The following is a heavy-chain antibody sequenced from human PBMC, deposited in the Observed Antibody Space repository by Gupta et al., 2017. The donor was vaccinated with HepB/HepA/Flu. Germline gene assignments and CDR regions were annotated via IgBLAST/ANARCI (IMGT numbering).Heavy chain of an antibody. Sequence: QVHLVESGGGVVQPGRSLRLSCAASGFTFSSYAMHWVRQAPGKGLEWVAVISSDGNKKVNADSVKGRVTSSRENSKKTVYMKMKSLRGEDTALDDGERKDALAYGGQGALVTVSS. CDR1: GFTFSSYA. CDR3: ERKDALAY. V-gene: IGHV3-30-3*01. J-gene: IGHJ4*02. CDR2: ISSDGNKK. D-gene: IGHD5-24*01.